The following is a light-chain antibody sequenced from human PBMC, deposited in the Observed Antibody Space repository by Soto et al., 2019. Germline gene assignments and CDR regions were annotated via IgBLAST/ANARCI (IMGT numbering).Light chain of an antibody. CDR3: QHYNSYSEA. CDR1: QSISTW. J-gene: IGKJ1*01. V-gene: IGKV1-5*03. Sequence: DIRMTQSPSTLSASLGDRVTITCLASQSISTWLAWHQQKPGKAPKLLIYKASTLKSGVPSRFSGSGSGTEFTLTISSLQPDDFATYYCQHYNSYSEAFGQGTKVDIK. CDR2: KAS.